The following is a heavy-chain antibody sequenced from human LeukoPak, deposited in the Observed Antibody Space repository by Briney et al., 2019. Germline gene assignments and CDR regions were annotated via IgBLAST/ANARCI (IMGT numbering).Heavy chain of an antibody. J-gene: IGHJ4*02. CDR2: ISYDGSKT. V-gene: IGHV3-30*18. D-gene: IGHD6-19*01. Sequence: GRSLRLSCAASGFTFSNGMHWVRQAPGKGLEWVAVISYDGSKTYYADSVKGRFTISRDNSKNTLYLQMNSLRADDTAVYYCAKGESSGWYMDYWGQGTLVTVSS. CDR3: AKGESSGWYMDY. CDR1: GFTFSNG.